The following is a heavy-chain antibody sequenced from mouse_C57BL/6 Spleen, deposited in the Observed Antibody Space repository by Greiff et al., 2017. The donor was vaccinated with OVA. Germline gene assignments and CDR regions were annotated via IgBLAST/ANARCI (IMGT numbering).Heavy chain of an antibody. CDR2: ISSGGSYT. D-gene: IGHD2-3*01. Sequence: EVKLMESGGDLVKPGGSLKLSCAASGFTFSSYGMSWVRQTPDKRLEWVATISSGGSYTYSPDSVKGRFTISRDNAKNTLYLQMSSLKSEDTAMDYCARSYDGYPFDYWGQGTTLTVSS. CDR3: ARSYDGYPFDY. J-gene: IGHJ2*01. V-gene: IGHV5-6*01. CDR1: GFTFSSYG.